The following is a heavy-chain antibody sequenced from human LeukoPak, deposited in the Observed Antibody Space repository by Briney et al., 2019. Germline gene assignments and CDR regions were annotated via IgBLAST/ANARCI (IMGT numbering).Heavy chain of an antibody. D-gene: IGHD2-15*01. CDR3: ASAVVAAPDAFDI. CDR1: GFTFSTYW. Sequence: PGGSLRLSCAASGFTFSTYWMHWVRRAPGKGLVWVSRISTDGSVTSYADSVKGRFTISRDNAKNSLYLQMNSLRAEDAAVYYCASAVVAAPDAFDIWGQGTMVTVSS. J-gene: IGHJ3*02. CDR2: ISTDGSVT. V-gene: IGHV3-74*01.